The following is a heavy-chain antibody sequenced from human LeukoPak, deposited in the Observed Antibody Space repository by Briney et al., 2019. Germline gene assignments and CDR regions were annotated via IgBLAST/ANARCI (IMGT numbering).Heavy chain of an antibody. D-gene: IGHD6-19*01. CDR3: VRGRGALAH. V-gene: IGHV4-34*01. CDR2: INDSGST. CDR1: GGSFSGHY. J-gene: IGHJ4*02. Sequence: SETLSLTCAVYGGSFSGHYWSWIRQPPGKGLEWIGEINDSGSTNYNPSLKSRVTISVDTSKNQFSLKVNSVTAADTAMYYCVRGRGALAHWGQGTLVTVSS.